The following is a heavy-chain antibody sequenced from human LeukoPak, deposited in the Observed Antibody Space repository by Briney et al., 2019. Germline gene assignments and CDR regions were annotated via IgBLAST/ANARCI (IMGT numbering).Heavy chain of an antibody. J-gene: IGHJ4*02. D-gene: IGHD6-13*01. CDR1: GFTFSSYG. CDR2: ISGSGGST. Sequence: GGSLRLSCAASGFTFSSYGMSWVRQAPGKGLEWVSAISGSGGSTYYADSVKGRFTISRDNSKNTLYLQMNSLRAEDTAVNYCAKFRLAAAGSGYYFDYWGQGTLVTVSS. CDR3: AKFRLAAAGSGYYFDY. V-gene: IGHV3-23*01.